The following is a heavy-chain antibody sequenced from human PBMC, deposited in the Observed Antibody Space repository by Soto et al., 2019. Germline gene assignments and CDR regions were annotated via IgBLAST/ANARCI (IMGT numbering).Heavy chain of an antibody. V-gene: IGHV3-23*01. Sequence: PGGSLRLSCAASGFTFSSYAMSWVRQAPGKGLEWVSAISGSGGSTYYADSVKGRFTISRDNSKNTLYLQMNSLRAEDTAVYYCAKGVRYYDILTGYPKYYYYYYMDVWGKGTTVTVSS. CDR1: GFTFSSYA. CDR2: ISGSGGST. D-gene: IGHD3-9*01. J-gene: IGHJ6*03. CDR3: AKGVRYYDILTGYPKYYYYYYMDV.